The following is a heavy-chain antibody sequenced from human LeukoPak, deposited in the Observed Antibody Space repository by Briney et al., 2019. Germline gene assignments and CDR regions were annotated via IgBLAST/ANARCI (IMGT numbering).Heavy chain of an antibody. J-gene: IGHJ4*02. D-gene: IGHD6-13*01. CDR3: ARDRIAAAARDFDY. CDR2: IIPMLGLA. CDR1: RGTLSSYA. V-gene: IGHV1-69*04. Sequence: ASLKISCKTSRGTLSSYAISWVRHAPGQGLEWMGRIIPMLGLANYAQKFQGRVTITADKSTSTAYMELSSLRSEDTAVYFCARDRIAAAARDFDYWGQGTLVTVSS.